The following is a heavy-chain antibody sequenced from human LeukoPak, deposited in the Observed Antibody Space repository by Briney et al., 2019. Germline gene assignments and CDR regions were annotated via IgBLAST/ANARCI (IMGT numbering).Heavy chain of an antibody. V-gene: IGHV4-39*07. J-gene: IGHJ4*02. Sequence: SETLSLTCTVSGGSISSSSYYWGWIRQPPGKGLEWIGSIYYSGSTYYNPSLKSRVTISVDTSKNQFSLKLSSVTAADTAVYYCASLTIFGVVRFDYWGQGTLVTVSS. CDR2: IYYSGST. CDR1: GGSISSSSYY. CDR3: ASLTIFGVVRFDY. D-gene: IGHD3-3*01.